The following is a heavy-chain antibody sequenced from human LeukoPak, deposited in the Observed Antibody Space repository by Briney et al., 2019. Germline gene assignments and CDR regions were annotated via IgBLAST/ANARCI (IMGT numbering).Heavy chain of an antibody. CDR3: ARDKYYYDSSGYYYHNPFDY. Sequence: ASVKVSCKASGGTFSSYAISWVRQAPGQGLEWMGWISAYNGNTNYAQKLQGRVTMTTDTSTSTAYMELRSLRSDDTAVYYCARDKYYYDSSGYYYHNPFDYWGQGTLVTVSS. CDR2: ISAYNGNT. D-gene: IGHD3-22*01. V-gene: IGHV1-18*01. J-gene: IGHJ4*02. CDR1: GGTFSSYA.